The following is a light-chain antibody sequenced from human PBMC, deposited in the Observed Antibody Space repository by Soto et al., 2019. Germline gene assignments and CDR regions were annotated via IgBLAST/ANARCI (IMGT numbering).Light chain of an antibody. CDR2: DVS. J-gene: IGLJ7*01. CDR3: SSYSSTSTLGV. CDR1: SSDVGGYNY. V-gene: IGLV2-14*01. Sequence: QSALTQPASVSGSPGQSITISCTGTSSDVGGYNYVSWYQQHPGKAPKLIIYDVSNQPSGVSTRFSGSRSGNTASLTISGLQAEDDANYFCSSYSSTSTLGVFGGGTQLAVL.